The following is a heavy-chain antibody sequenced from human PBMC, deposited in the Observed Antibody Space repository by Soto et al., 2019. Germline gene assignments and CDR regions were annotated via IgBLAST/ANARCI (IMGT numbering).Heavy chain of an antibody. CDR1: GGSISSSSYY. CDR3: ARHVKGIVVVPAPDY. J-gene: IGHJ4*02. Sequence: QLQLQESGPGLVKPSETLSLTCTVSGGSISSSSYYWGWIRQPPGKGLEWIGSIYYSGSTYYNPSLKSRVTISVDTSKNQFSLKLSSVTAADTAVYYCARHVKGIVVVPAPDYWGQGTLVTVSS. CDR2: IYYSGST. V-gene: IGHV4-39*01. D-gene: IGHD2-2*01.